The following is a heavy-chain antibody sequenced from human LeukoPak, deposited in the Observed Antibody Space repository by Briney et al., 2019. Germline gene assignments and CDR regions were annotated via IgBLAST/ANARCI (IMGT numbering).Heavy chain of an antibody. CDR1: GFTFSSYG. J-gene: IGHJ5*01. D-gene: IGHD6-13*01. Sequence: GGSLRLSCAASGFTFSSYGMHWVRQAPGKGLEWVAVISYDGSNKYYADSVKGRFTISGDNAKNSLYLQMNSLRAEDTAVYYCARPYSISWELDSWGQGTLVTVSS. CDR2: ISYDGSNK. CDR3: ARPYSISWELDS. V-gene: IGHV3-30*03.